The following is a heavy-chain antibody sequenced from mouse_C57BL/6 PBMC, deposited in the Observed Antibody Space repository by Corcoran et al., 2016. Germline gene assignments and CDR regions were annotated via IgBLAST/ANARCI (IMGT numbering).Heavy chain of an antibody. V-gene: IGHV1-9*01. CDR2: ILPGSGST. CDR1: GYTFTGYW. CDR3: ARSGLLRGGYYAMDY. Sequence: QVQLQQSGAELMKPGASVKLSCKATGYTFTGYWIEWVKQRPGHGLEWIGEILPGSGSTNYNEKFKGKATFTADTPSNTAYMQLSSLTTEDSAIYYCARSGLLRGGYYAMDYWGQGTSVTVSS. J-gene: IGHJ4*01. D-gene: IGHD1-1*01.